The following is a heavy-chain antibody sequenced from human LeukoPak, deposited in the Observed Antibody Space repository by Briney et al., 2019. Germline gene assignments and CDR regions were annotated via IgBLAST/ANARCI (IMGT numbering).Heavy chain of an antibody. Sequence: SVTVSFKASGGTFSSYAISWVRQAPGQGLEWMGRIIPILGIANYAQKFQGRVTITADKSTSTAYMELSSLRSEDTAVYYCARAYCSTTTCPRGYYHYSVDVWGKGTTVTVSS. V-gene: IGHV1-69*04. D-gene: IGHD2-2*01. CDR2: IIPILGIA. CDR1: GGTFSSYA. CDR3: ARAYCSTTTCPRGYYHYSVDV. J-gene: IGHJ6*03.